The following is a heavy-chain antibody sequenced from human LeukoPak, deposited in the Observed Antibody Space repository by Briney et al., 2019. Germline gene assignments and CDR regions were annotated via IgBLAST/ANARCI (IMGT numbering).Heavy chain of an antibody. CDR2: IYPVDSDT. D-gene: IGHD2/OR15-2a*01. V-gene: IGHV5-51*01. J-gene: IGHJ3*02. Sequence: GESLKISCKASGYCFSNYWIRWVRQMPGKGLEWMGIIYPVDSDTRYSPSFQGQVTISADKSISTAYLQWSSLKDSDTAMYYCARRTSTWAFDIWGQGTMVTVSS. CDR1: GYCFSNYW. CDR3: ARRTSTWAFDI.